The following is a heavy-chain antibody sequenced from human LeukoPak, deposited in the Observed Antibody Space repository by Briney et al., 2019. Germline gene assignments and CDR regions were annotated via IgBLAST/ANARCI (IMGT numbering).Heavy chain of an antibody. Sequence: GGSLRLSCAASGFTFSTYSMNWVRQAPGNGLEWVSAISSGSSYIHYAESVKGRFTISRDNAKNSLYLQMSSLRAEDTAVYYCARGYCSGGNCYSTDYWGQGTLVTVSS. J-gene: IGHJ4*02. V-gene: IGHV3-21*01. D-gene: IGHD2-15*01. CDR2: ISSGSSYI. CDR3: ARGYCSGGNCYSTDY. CDR1: GFTFSTYS.